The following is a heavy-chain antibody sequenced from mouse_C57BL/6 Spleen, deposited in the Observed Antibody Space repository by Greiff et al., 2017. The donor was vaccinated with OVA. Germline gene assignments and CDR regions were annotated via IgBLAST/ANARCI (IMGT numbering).Heavy chain of an antibody. CDR1: GYAFSSSW. CDR2: IYPGDGDT. J-gene: IGHJ3*01. CDR3: GDYYGSACFAY. V-gene: IGHV1-82*01. D-gene: IGHD1-1*01. Sequence: QVQLQHSGPELVKPGASVKISCKASGYAFSSSWMNWVKQRPGKGLEWIGRIYPGDGDTNYNGKFKGKATLTADKSSSTAYMQLSSLTSEDSAVYFCGDYYGSACFAYWGQGALVTGAA.